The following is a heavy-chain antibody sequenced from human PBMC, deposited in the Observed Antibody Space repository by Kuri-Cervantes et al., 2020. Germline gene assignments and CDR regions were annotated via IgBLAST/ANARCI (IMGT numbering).Heavy chain of an antibody. Sequence: SETLSLTCDVSGYSIIRGYYWGWIRQPPEKGLEWIGSVFHSGNTYYNPSLRSRFTTSIDTSKNQFSLQLTSVTAADTAVYYCARAGAGVRPIDFWGQGTLVTVSS. J-gene: IGHJ4*02. CDR2: VFHSGNT. V-gene: IGHV4-38-2*01. CDR1: GYSIIRGYY. CDR3: ARAGAGVRPIDF. D-gene: IGHD4/OR15-4a*01.